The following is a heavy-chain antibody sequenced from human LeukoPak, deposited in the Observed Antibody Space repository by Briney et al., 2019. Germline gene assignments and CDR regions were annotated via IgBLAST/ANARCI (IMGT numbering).Heavy chain of an antibody. Sequence: PGGSLRLSCAASGFTFSSYGLSWVRQTPGRGLEWVTFIRYDENLKYYADSVKGRFTISRDNSWNTLYLQMNSLRPEDTAVYYCAKSPLTVAGTIDYWGQGTLVTVSS. D-gene: IGHD6-19*01. CDR3: AKSPLTVAGTIDY. CDR2: IRYDENLK. V-gene: IGHV3-30*02. CDR1: GFTFSSYG. J-gene: IGHJ4*02.